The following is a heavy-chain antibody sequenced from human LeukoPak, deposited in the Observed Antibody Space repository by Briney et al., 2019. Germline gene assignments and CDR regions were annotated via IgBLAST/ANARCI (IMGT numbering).Heavy chain of an antibody. V-gene: IGHV3-23*04. CDR1: GFTFSSYA. Sequence: VQLVESGGGVVQPGRSLRLSCAASGFTFSSYAMSWVRQAPGKGLEWVSAISGSGGSTYYADSVKGRFTISRDNSKNTLYLQMNSLRAEDTAVYYCAKAGGRHTKQVLLPVDYWGQGTLVTVSS. CDR2: ISGSGGST. D-gene: IGHD1-1*01. J-gene: IGHJ4*02. CDR3: AKAGGRHTKQVLLPVDY.